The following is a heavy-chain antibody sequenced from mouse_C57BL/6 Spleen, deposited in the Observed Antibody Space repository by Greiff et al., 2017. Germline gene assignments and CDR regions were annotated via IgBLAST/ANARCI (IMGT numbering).Heavy chain of an antibody. V-gene: IGHV5-16*01. CDR1: GFTFSDYY. J-gene: IGHJ1*03. D-gene: IGHD2-3*01. Sequence: EVMLVESEGGLVQPGSSMKLSCTASGFTFSDYYMAWVRQVPEKGLEWVANINYDGSSTYYLGSLKSRFIISRDNAKNILYLQMSSLKSDDTSTYYCSRGGVTPYWYFDVWGTGTTVTVSS. CDR2: INYDGSST. CDR3: SRGGVTPYWYFDV.